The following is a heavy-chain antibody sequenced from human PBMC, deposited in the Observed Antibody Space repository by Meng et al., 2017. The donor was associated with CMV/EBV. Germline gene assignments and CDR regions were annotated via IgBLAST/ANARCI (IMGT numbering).Heavy chain of an antibody. CDR3: ARVDCSSTSCYLRFDP. V-gene: IGHV1-2*02. CDR2: INPNSGGT. J-gene: IGHJ5*02. D-gene: IGHD2-2*01. CDR1: GYTFTGYY. Sequence: ASVKVSCKASGYTFTGYYMHWVRQAPEQGLEWMGWINPNSGGTNYAQKFQGRVTMTRDTSISTAYMELSRLRSDDTAVYYCARVDCSSTSCYLRFDPWGQGTLVTVSS.